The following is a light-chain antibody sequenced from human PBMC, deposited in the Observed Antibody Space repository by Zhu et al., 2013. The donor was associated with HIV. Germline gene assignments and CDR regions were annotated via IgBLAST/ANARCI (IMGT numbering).Light chain of an antibody. J-gene: IGKJ1*01. V-gene: IGKV1-27*01. CDR2: AAS. CDR3: LKYNSAPHM. Sequence: DIQMTQSPSSLSASVGDRVTITCRASQDISNYLAWYQQKPGEVPKLLIYAASTLHSGVPSRFSGSGSETDFALTINSLHPEDVATYYCLKYNSAPHMFGQGTKVEIK. CDR1: QDISNY.